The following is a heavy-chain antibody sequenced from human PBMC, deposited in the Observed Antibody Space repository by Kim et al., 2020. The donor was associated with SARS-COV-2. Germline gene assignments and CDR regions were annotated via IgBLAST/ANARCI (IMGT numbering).Heavy chain of an antibody. CDR2: IWYDGSNK. J-gene: IGHJ6*02. Sequence: GGSLRLSCAASGFTFSSYGMHWVRQAPGKGLEWGAVIWYDGSNKYYADSVKGRFTISRDNSKNTLYLQMNSLRAEDTAVYYCAVLWFGELRDYYYGMDVWGQGTTVTVSS. CDR3: AVLWFGELRDYYYGMDV. D-gene: IGHD3-10*01. CDR1: GFTFSSYG. V-gene: IGHV3-33*01.